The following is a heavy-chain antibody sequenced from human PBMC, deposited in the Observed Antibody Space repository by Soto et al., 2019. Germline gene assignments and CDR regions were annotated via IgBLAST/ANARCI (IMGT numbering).Heavy chain of an antibody. CDR1: GYTFTSYG. CDR3: ASPGSPYYYYYGMDV. D-gene: IGHD3-10*01. V-gene: IGHV1-18*04. CDR2: ISAYNGNT. Sequence: ASVKVSCKASGYTFTSYGISWVRQAPGQGLEWMGWISAYNGNTNYAQKLQGRVTMTTDTSTSTAYMELRSLRSDDTAVYYCASPGSPYYYYYGMDVWGQGTTVTVSS. J-gene: IGHJ6*02.